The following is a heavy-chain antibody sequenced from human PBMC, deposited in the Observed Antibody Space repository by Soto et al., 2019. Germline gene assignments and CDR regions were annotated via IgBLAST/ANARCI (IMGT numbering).Heavy chain of an antibody. CDR1: GFTFSSYS. J-gene: IGHJ4*02. V-gene: IGHV3-48*01. D-gene: IGHD2-2*01. Sequence: GGSLRLSCAASGFTFSSYSMNWVRQAPGKGLEWVSYISSSSSTIYYADSVKGRFTISRDNAKNSLYLQMNSLRAEDTAVYYCARGVYCSSTSCYVDYFYYWGQGTLVTVS. CDR3: ARGVYCSSTSCYVDYFYY. CDR2: ISSSSSTI.